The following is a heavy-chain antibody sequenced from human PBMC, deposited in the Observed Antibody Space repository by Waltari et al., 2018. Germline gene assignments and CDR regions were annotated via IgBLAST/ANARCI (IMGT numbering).Heavy chain of an antibody. CDR2: ISHMGTI. J-gene: IGHJ5*02. CDR3: AREVTSTTTWGWFDP. Sequence: QVLLQESGPGLVKPSETLSLTCSVSGSSISPYFWSWIRQAPGKGLECMGYISHMGTINDNPALRGRVTFSLDTSKNQFFLNLTSVTAADTAVYYCAREVTSTTTWGWFDPWGQGTLVTVSS. CDR1: GSSISPYF. D-gene: IGHD2-21*02. V-gene: IGHV4-59*01.